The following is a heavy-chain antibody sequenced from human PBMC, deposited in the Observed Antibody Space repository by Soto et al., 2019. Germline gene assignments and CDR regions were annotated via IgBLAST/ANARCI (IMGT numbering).Heavy chain of an antibody. CDR3: ARDPRAVAENYYYYGMDV. CDR1: GYSFTSYW. CDR2: IYPGDSDT. V-gene: IGHV5-51*01. D-gene: IGHD6-19*01. J-gene: IGHJ6*02. Sequence: PGESLKISCKGSGYSFTSYWIGWVRQMPGKGLEWMGIIYPGDSDTRYSPSFQGQVTISADKSISTAYLQWSSLKASDTAVYYCARDPRAVAENYYYYGMDVWGQGTTVTVSS.